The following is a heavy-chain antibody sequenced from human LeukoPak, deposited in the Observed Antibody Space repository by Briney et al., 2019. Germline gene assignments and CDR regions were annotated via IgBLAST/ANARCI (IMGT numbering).Heavy chain of an antibody. V-gene: IGHV3-21*01. CDR2: ISSSSSYI. D-gene: IGHD3-10*01. CDR3: ARGNQITMVRGVKYYYYYYGMDV. CDR1: GFTFSSYS. Sequence: GGSLRLSCAASGFTFSSYSMNWVRQAPGKGLEWVSSISSSSSYIYYADSVKGRFTISRDNAKNSLYLQMNSLRAEDTAVYYCARGNQITMVRGVKYYYYYYGMDVWGQGTTVTVSS. J-gene: IGHJ6*02.